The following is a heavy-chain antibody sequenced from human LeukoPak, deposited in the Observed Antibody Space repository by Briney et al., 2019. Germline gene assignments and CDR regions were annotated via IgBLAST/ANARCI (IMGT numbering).Heavy chain of an antibody. D-gene: IGHD3-22*01. CDR1: GFTFSSYS. CDR2: ISGSGGST. Sequence: PGGSLRLSCAASGFTFSSYSMNWVRQAPGKGLEWVSAISGSGGSTYYADSVKGRFTISRDNSKNTLYLQMNSLRAEDTAVYYCAKLGGNYYDSSGYRYFDYWGQGTLVTVSS. J-gene: IGHJ4*02. V-gene: IGHV3-23*01. CDR3: AKLGGNYYDSSGYRYFDY.